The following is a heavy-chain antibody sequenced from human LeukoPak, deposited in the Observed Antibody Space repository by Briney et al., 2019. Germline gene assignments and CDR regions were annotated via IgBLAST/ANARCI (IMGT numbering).Heavy chain of an antibody. CDR3: ARDGVNYYDISGYDI. D-gene: IGHD3-22*01. CDR2: IYYSGST. Sequence: SQTLSLTCTVSGGSISSGDWSSGGRSAGQGLGGCGYIYYSGSTNYTPSLKSRVTISVDTSKNQFSLKLSSVTAADTAVYYCARDGVNYYDISGYDIWGRGTLVTVSS. V-gene: IGHV4-59*01. CDR1: GGSISSGD. J-gene: IGHJ4*02.